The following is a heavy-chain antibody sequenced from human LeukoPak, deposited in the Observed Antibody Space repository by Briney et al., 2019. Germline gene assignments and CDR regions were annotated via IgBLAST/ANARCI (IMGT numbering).Heavy chain of an antibody. D-gene: IGHD1-14*01. Sequence: QPGGSLKLSFVASGFTFNSYALSRVPQAPGKGLEWVSTIGGGGENTYYADSVKGRFTISRDSSKNTVYLHMKSLRGEETAVYFCAKVLTGRQVYWGQGTLVTVST. CDR2: IGGGGENT. J-gene: IGHJ4*02. CDR1: GFTFNSYA. V-gene: IGHV3-23*01. CDR3: AKVLTGRQVY.